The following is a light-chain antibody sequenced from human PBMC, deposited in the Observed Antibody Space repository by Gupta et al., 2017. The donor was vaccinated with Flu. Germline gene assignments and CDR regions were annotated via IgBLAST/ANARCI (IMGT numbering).Light chain of an antibody. CDR2: GAS. CDR1: QSVSANW. CDR3: QQYDVPPLFT. Sequence: ILSLSPGEGATSSCAGRQSVSANWLSWYQKTPGQAPRLLIHGASNRAPGIPDWFSGSGSGTDFTLTIQRQEAEDSAVYYWQQYDVPPLFTFGHGTKVEI. V-gene: IGKV3-20*01. J-gene: IGKJ3*01.